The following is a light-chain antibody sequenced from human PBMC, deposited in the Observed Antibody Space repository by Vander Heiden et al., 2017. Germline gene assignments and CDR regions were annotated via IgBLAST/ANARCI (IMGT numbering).Light chain of an antibody. V-gene: IGLV1-47*01. CDR2: TKN. CDR1: SSHLGNNY. J-gene: IGLJ3*02. CDR3: AAWDDSLSGWV. Sequence: QAVLAAPPSAGGTAGARVIIPCSGSSSHLGNNYVHWYPQFPGTAPKLLIYTKNQRPSGVPERFSGSKSGTSASLAISVLRSEDEADYYCAAWDDSLSGWVFGGGTKLTVL.